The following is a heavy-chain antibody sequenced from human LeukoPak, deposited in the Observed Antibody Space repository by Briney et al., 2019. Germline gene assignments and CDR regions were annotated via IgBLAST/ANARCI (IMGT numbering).Heavy chain of an antibody. Sequence: GGSLRLSCAASGFTFSSYWMSWVRQAPGKGLEWVVNIKQDGSEKYYVDSVKGRFTISRDNAKNSLYLQMNSLRAEDTAVYYCAGGLGYCSSTSCYGDAFDIWGQGTMVTVSS. CDR3: AGGLGYCSSTSCYGDAFDI. CDR2: IKQDGSEK. J-gene: IGHJ3*02. CDR1: GFTFSSYW. D-gene: IGHD2-2*01. V-gene: IGHV3-7*01.